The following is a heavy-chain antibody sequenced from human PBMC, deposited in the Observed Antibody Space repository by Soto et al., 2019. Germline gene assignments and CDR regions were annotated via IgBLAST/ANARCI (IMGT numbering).Heavy chain of an antibody. CDR1: GFTFSSYD. CDR3: ARDFYSHNAGIAVAGGYYYMDV. CDR2: IGTAGDT. Sequence: GGSLRLSCAASGFTFSSYDMHWVRQATGKGLEWVSAIGTAGDTYYPGSVKGRFTISRENAKNSLYLQMNSLRAGDTAVYYCARDFYSHNAGIAVAGGYYYMDVWGKGTTVTVSS. J-gene: IGHJ6*03. V-gene: IGHV3-13*01. D-gene: IGHD6-19*01.